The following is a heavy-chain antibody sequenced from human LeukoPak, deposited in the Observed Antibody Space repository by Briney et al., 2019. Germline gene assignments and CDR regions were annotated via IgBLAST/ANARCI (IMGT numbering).Heavy chain of an antibody. Sequence: ASVKVSCKVSGYTLTELSMHWVRQAPGKGLEWMGGFDPEDGETIYAQKFQGRVTMTEDTSTDTAYMELSSLRSEDTAVYYCATKCFRSSTSCHYDYWGQGTLVTVFS. D-gene: IGHD2-2*01. V-gene: IGHV1-24*01. CDR3: ATKCFRSSTSCHYDY. J-gene: IGHJ4*02. CDR1: GYTLTELS. CDR2: FDPEDGET.